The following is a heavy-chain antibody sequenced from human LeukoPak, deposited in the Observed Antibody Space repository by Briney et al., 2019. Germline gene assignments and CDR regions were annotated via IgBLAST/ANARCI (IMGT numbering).Heavy chain of an antibody. Sequence: PGGSLRLSCAASGFTVSSNYMSWVRQAPGKGLEWVSVIYSGGSTYYADSVKGRFTISRENSKNTLYLQMNSLRAEDTAVYYCARVYLDYDSSGYYFDYWGQGTLVTVSS. CDR3: ARVYLDYDSSGYYFDY. D-gene: IGHD3-22*01. J-gene: IGHJ4*02. V-gene: IGHV3-53*01. CDR1: GFTVSSNY. CDR2: IYSGGST.